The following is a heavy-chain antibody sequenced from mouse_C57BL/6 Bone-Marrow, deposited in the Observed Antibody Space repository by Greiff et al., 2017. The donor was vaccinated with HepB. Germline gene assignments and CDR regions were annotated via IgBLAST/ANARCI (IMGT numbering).Heavy chain of an antibody. Sequence: QVQLQQPGAELVMPGASVKLSCKASGCTFTSYWMHWVKQRPGQGLEWIGEIDPSDSYTNYNQKFKGKSTLTVDKSSSTAYMQLSSLTSEDSAVYYCARSRSNYNYYYAMDYWGQGTSVTVSS. CDR1: GCTFTSYW. V-gene: IGHV1-69*01. J-gene: IGHJ4*01. D-gene: IGHD2-5*01. CDR2: IDPSDSYT. CDR3: ARSRSNYNYYYAMDY.